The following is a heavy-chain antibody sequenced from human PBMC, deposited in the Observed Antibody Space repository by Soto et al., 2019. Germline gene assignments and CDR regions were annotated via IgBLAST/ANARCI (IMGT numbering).Heavy chain of an antibody. J-gene: IGHJ4*02. D-gene: IGHD2-21*02. CDR2: ISGFNGDT. CDR3: ARDVDVLTAPPGDY. CDR1: GYTFSTYG. Sequence: ASVKVSCKASGYTFSTYGISWVRQAPGQGLEWLGWISGFNGDTNYAQKFQGRVSMTTDTSTTTVYLEVRSLNSDDSAMYYCARDVDVLTAPPGDYWGQGTLVTVST. V-gene: IGHV1-18*04.